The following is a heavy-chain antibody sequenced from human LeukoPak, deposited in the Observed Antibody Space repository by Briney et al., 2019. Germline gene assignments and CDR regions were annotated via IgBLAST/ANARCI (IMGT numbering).Heavy chain of an antibody. D-gene: IGHD2-21*02. Sequence: PGGSLRLSCAASGFTFSNAWMSWVRQAPGKGLEGIGEINHSGSTNYNPSLKSRVTTSVDTSKKQFSLKLSSVTAADTAVYFCARGQSSVVTDIPYYFDYWGRGTVVTVSS. CDR3: ARGQSSVVTDIPYYFDY. J-gene: IGHJ4*02. CDR2: INHSGST. CDR1: GFTFSNAW. V-gene: IGHV4-34*01.